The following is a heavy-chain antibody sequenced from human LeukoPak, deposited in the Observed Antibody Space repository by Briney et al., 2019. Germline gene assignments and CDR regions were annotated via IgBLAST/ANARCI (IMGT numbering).Heavy chain of an antibody. CDR3: ATWAHTYYDILTGGYYFDY. CDR1: GYTFTSYG. CDR2: FDPEDGET. V-gene: IGHV1-24*01. J-gene: IGHJ4*02. D-gene: IGHD3-9*01. Sequence: ASVKVSCKASGYTFTSYGISWVRQAPGKGLEWMGGFDPEDGETIYAQKFQGRVTMTEDTSTDTAYMELSSLRSEDTAVYYCATWAHTYYDILTGGYYFDYWGQGTLVTVSS.